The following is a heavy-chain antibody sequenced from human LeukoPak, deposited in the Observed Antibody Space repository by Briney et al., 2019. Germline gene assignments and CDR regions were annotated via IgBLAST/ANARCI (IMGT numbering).Heavy chain of an antibody. CDR3: ATSIVSGSYGLSGGYFNY. J-gene: IGHJ4*02. D-gene: IGHD1-26*01. V-gene: IGHV4-31*03. Sequence: PSQTLSLTCTVSGGSISSGGYYWSWIRQHPGKGLEWIGEINHSGSTNYNPSLKSRVTISVDTSKNQFSLKLSSVTAADTAVYYCATSIVSGSYGLSGGYFNYWGQGTLVTVSS. CDR2: INHSGST. CDR1: GGSISSGGYY.